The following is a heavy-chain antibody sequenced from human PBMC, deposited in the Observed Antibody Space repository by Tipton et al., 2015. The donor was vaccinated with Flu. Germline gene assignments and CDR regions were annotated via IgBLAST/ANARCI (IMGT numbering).Heavy chain of an antibody. J-gene: IGHJ4*02. CDR2: IYTSGST. V-gene: IGHV4-61*02. CDR3: AREAPYCGGDCYNYFDY. CDR1: GGSISSSSYY. Sequence: TLSLTCTVSGGSISSSSYYWSWIRQPAGKGLEWIGRIYTSGSTNYNPSLKSRVTMSVDTSKNQFSLKLSSVTAADTAVYYCAREAPYCGGDCYNYFDYWGQGTLVTVSS. D-gene: IGHD2-21*01.